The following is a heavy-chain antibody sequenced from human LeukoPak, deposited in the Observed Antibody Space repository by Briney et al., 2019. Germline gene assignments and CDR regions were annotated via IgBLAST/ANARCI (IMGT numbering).Heavy chain of an antibody. CDR1: GFTVSSNE. V-gene: IGHV4-4*02. Sequence: PGGSLRLSCAASGFTVSSNEMSWVRQAPGKGLEWIADIYHSGSTNYSPSLKSRVTISVDKSKNQFFLKLNSVTAADTAVYYCGRLMAGLDWGQGTLVTVSS. CDR3: GRLMAGLD. CDR2: IYHSGST. D-gene: IGHD6-19*01. J-gene: IGHJ4*02.